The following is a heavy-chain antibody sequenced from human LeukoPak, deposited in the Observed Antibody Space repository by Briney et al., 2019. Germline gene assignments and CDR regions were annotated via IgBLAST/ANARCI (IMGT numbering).Heavy chain of an antibody. V-gene: IGHV4-59*01. D-gene: IGHD3-22*01. CDR1: GGSISSYY. J-gene: IGHJ4*02. CDR3: ARFYDSYFDY. Sequence: PSETLSLTCTVSGGSISSYYWSWIRQPPGKGLEWIGYIYYSGSTNYNPSLKSRVTISVDTSKYQFSLKLSSVTAADTAVYYCARFYDSYFDYWGQGTLVTVSS. CDR2: IYYSGST.